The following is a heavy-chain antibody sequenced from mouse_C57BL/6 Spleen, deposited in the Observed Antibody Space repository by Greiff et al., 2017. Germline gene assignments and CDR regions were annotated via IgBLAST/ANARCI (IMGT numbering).Heavy chain of an antibody. V-gene: IGHV1-55*01. CDR2: IYPGSGST. CDR3: ARLGYSNYGAY. CDR1: GYTFTSYW. J-gene: IGHJ3*01. Sequence: QVQLQQPGAELVKPGASVQMSCKASGYTFTSYWITWVKQRPGQGLEWIGDIYPGSGSTHYNEKFKSKATLTVDTSSSTAYMQLSSLPSEDSAVYYCARLGYSNYGAYWGQGTLVTVSA. D-gene: IGHD2-5*01.